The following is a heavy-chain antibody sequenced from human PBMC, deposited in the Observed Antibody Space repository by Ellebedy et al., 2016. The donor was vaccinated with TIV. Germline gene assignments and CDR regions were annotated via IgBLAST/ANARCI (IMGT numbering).Heavy chain of an antibody. CDR3: ARVLRATSGMDL. Sequence: ASVKVSCKTSGYVFTAYYIHWVRQAPGQGLEWMGWINPDSGGTNLPQKFQGRVTMTRDTSVNTAYMELSRLQSDDPAVYYCARVLRATSGMDLWGQGTTVIVS. CDR1: GYVFTAYY. CDR2: INPDSGGT. V-gene: IGHV1-2*02. J-gene: IGHJ6*02. D-gene: IGHD4/OR15-4a*01.